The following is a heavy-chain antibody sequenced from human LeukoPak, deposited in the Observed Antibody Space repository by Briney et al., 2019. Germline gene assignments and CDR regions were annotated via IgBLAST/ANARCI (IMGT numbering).Heavy chain of an antibody. J-gene: IGHJ6*03. Sequence: SETLSLTCTASGGSISSYYWSWIRQPAGQGLEWIGRIYTSGSTNYNPSLKSRVTMSVDTSKNQFSLKLSSVTAADTAVYYCARDIGNYYDSSGNPYYYYMDVWGKGTTVTISS. CDR1: GGSISSYY. CDR2: IYTSGST. D-gene: IGHD3-22*01. V-gene: IGHV4-4*07. CDR3: ARDIGNYYDSSGNPYYYYMDV.